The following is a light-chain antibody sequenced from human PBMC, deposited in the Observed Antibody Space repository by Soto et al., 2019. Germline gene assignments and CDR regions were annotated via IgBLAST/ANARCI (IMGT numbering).Light chain of an antibody. Sequence: QAVVTQPPSVSGAPGQRVTISCTGSSTNIGAGYDVHWYQQLPGTAPKLLIYGNTIRPSGVPDRFSGSKSGTSASLAITGLQAEDEADYYCQAYDQTLSGVVVGGGTKLTVL. CDR2: GNT. J-gene: IGLJ2*01. CDR3: QAYDQTLSGVV. V-gene: IGLV1-40*01. CDR1: STNIGAGYD.